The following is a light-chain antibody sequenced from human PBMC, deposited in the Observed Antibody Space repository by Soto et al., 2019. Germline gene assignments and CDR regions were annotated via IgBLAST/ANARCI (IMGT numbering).Light chain of an antibody. CDR2: QDS. V-gene: IGLV3-1*01. Sequence: SYELTQPPSVSVSPRQTASITCSGDKLGDKYACWYQQKPGQSPVLVIYQDSKRPSGIPERFSGSNSGNTATLTISGTQAMDEADYYCQAWDSISLFGGGTKLTVL. CDR1: KLGDKY. J-gene: IGLJ2*01. CDR3: QAWDSISL.